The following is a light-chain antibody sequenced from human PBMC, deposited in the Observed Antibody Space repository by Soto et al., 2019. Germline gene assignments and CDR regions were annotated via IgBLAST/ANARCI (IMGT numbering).Light chain of an antibody. J-gene: IGKJ5*01. CDR2: DAS. V-gene: IGKV3D-15*01. CDR1: QSVSSN. Sequence: EIVMTQSPATLSVSPGERATLSCRASQSVSSNFAWYQQKPGQAPRLLIYDASNRATGIPARFSGSGSGTEFTLTISSLKSEDFAVYYCKQYHTPPPTPFAHGTRLEI. CDR3: KQYHTPPPTP.